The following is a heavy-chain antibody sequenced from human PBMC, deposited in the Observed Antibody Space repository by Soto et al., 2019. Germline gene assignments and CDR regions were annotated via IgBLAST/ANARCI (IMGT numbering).Heavy chain of an antibody. J-gene: IGHJ5*02. CDR2: INHSGST. Sequence: ASETLSLTCAVYGGSSRGYYWSWIRQPPGKGLEWVGEINHSGSTNYNPSLKSRVTISVDTSKHQFSLKLSSVTAADTAVYYCGRGSLTIKNTYFYYSGGFLPGLDPCGQGTLVTVSA. CDR1: GGSSRGYY. V-gene: IGHV4-34*01. D-gene: IGHD2-15*01. CDR3: GRGSLTIKNTYFYYSGGFLPGLDP.